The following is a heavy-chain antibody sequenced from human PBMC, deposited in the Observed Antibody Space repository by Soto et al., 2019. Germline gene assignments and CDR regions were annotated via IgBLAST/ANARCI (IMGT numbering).Heavy chain of an antibody. Sequence: QVQLVQSGAEVKKPGSSVKVSCKASGGTFSSYTISWVRQAPGQGLEWMGRIIPILGIANYAQKFQGRVTITADKSTSTAYMELSSLRSEDTAVYSCARDIRHTIGDWYFDLWGRGTLVTVSS. D-gene: IGHD3-10*01. CDR2: IIPILGIA. V-gene: IGHV1-69*08. CDR1: GGTFSSYT. CDR3: ARDIRHTIGDWYFDL. J-gene: IGHJ2*01.